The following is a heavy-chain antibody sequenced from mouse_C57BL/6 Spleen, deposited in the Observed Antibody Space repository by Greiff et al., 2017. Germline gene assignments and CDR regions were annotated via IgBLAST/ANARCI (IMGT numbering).Heavy chain of an antibody. V-gene: IGHV1-80*01. CDR1: GYAFSSYW. CDR2: IYPGDGDT. J-gene: IGHJ2*01. D-gene: IGHD1-1*01. Sequence: QVQLQQSGAELVKPGASVKISCKASGYAFSSYWMNWVKQRPGKGLEWIGQIYPGDGDTNYNGKFKGKAPLTADKSSSTAYMQLSSLTSEASAVYFSARTLYYSGSSPYYFDYWGQGTTLTVSS. CDR3: ARTLYYSGSSPYYFDY.